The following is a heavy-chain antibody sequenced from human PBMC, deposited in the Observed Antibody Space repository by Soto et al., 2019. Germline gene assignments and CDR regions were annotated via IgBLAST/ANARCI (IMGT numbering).Heavy chain of an antibody. D-gene: IGHD6-6*01. CDR3: ADIRPAHLPPDPFDF. J-gene: IGHJ3*01. CDR2: ISGSGGST. V-gene: IGHV3-23*01. Sequence: EVQLLESGGGLVQPGGSLRLSCAASGFTFSSYAMSWVRQAPGKGLEWVSAISGSGGSTYYADSVKGRFTISRDNSKNTPYLQMNGLTAEDTAVYFCADIRPAHLPPDPFDFWGQGTMLTFSS. CDR1: GFTFSSYA.